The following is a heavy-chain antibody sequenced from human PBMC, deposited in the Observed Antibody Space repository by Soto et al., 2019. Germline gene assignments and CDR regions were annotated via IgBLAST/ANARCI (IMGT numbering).Heavy chain of an antibody. CDR3: AREAVTTRSYQYYYYMDV. J-gene: IGHJ6*03. Sequence: SLRLSCAASGFTFSSYGMHWVRQAPGKGLEWVAVVWYDGSNKYYADSVKGRFTISRDNSKNTLYLQMNSLRAEDTAVYYCAREAVTTRSYQYYYYMDVWGKGTTVTVSS. CDR2: VWYDGSNK. D-gene: IGHD4-17*01. V-gene: IGHV3-33*01. CDR1: GFTFSSYG.